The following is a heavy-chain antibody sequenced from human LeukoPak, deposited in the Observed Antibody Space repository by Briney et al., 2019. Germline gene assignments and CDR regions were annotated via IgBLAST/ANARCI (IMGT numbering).Heavy chain of an antibody. V-gene: IGHV4-39*07. Sequence: SETLSLTCTVSGGSISSSSYYWGWIRQPPGKGLEWIGSIYYSGSTYYNPSLRSRVTISVDTSKNQFSLKLSSVTAADTAVYYCARVLKQQLVIDYWGQGTLVTVFS. CDR2: IYYSGST. D-gene: IGHD6-13*01. J-gene: IGHJ4*02. CDR3: ARVLKQQLVIDY. CDR1: GGSISSSSYY.